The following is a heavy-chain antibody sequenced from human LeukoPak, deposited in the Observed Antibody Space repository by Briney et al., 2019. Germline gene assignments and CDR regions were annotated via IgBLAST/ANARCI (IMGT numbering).Heavy chain of an antibody. CDR1: GGSISNYY. J-gene: IGHJ4*01. CDR2: VYYNGNT. V-gene: IGHV4-59*01. Sequence: KPSETLSLTCTVSGGSISNYYWSWIRQPPGKTLEWIGYVYYNGNTYYNPSLASRVTMSVDTSKNQFSLALSFVTDADTGVYYCARGGASSKFLDYWGHGTLVTVSS. D-gene: IGHD6-13*01. CDR3: ARGGASSKFLDY.